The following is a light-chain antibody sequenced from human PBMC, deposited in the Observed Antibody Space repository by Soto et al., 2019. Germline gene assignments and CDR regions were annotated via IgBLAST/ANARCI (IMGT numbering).Light chain of an antibody. CDR2: GAS. CDR1: QSISNS. CDR3: QQYNNWPPRT. V-gene: IGKV3-15*01. J-gene: IGKJ2*01. Sequence: EIVMTQSPASLSVSPGETATLSCRASQSISNSLAWYQQKPGQAPSLLIYGASTRATGIPARFSGSGSGTEFSLTIRSLQSEDSALYYCQQYNNWPPRTFGQGTKLEIK.